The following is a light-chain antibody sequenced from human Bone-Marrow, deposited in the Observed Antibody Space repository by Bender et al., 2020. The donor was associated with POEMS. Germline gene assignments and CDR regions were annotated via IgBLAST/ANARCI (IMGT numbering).Light chain of an antibody. V-gene: IGLV1-44*01. CDR1: SSNIGAHA. J-gene: IGLJ3*02. Sequence: QSVLTQPPSASGTPGQRVTISCSGGSSNIGAHAVNWYQHLPGTAPPLLLYSSHRRPSEVPDRFSGYRSGTSASLAISGLQSEDEADYYCAVWDDSLNGWVFGGGTKLTVL. CDR2: SSH. CDR3: AVWDDSLNGWV.